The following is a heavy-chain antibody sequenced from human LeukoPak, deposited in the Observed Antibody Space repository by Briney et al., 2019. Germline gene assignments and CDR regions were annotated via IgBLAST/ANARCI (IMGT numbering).Heavy chain of an antibody. Sequence: AETLSLTCAAYGVSFSGYCWSWIRQPPGKGLEWIAEIYHSGSTNYNPSLGTRVTISVNTCDNELSLQSRYVNAVDAAVYYCAGSSGDCTNGVCGEIDYWGQGTLVTVSS. CDR1: GVSFSGYC. CDR3: AGSSGDCTNGVCGEIDY. V-gene: IGHV4-34*01. D-gene: IGHD2-8*01. J-gene: IGHJ4*02. CDR2: IYHSGST.